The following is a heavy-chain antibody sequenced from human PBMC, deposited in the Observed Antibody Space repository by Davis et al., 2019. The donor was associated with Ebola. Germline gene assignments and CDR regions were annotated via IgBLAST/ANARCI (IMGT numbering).Heavy chain of an antibody. CDR1: GFTVSSNH. D-gene: IGHD6-19*01. Sequence: GGSLRLSCAASGFTVSSNHMSWVRQAPGKGLEWVSAISGSGGSTYYADSVKGRFTISRDNSKNTLYLQMNSLRAEDTAVYYCAKASRQWQQFDYWGQGTLVTVSS. CDR3: AKASRQWQQFDY. J-gene: IGHJ4*02. CDR2: ISGSGGST. V-gene: IGHV3-23*01.